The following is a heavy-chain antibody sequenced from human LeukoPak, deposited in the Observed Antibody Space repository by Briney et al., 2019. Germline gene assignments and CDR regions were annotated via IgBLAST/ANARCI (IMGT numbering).Heavy chain of an antibody. V-gene: IGHV3-21*01. J-gene: IGHJ6*02. D-gene: IGHD2-15*01. CDR1: GFTFSSYS. CDR3: ARVRYCSGGSCYFYNAMDV. CDR2: ISSSSSYI. Sequence: GGSLRLSCAASGFTFSSYSMNWVRQAPGKGLEWVSSISSSSSYIYYADSVKGRFTISRDNAKNSLYLHMNSLRAEDTAVYYCARVRYCSGGSCYFYNAMDVWGQGTTVTVSS.